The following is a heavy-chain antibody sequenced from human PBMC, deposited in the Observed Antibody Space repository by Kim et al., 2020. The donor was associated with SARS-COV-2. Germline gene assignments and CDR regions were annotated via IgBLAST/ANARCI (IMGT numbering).Heavy chain of an antibody. J-gene: IGHJ4*02. D-gene: IGHD6-6*01. CDR2: ISYDGSNK. CDR1: GFTFSSYA. Sequence: GGSLRLSCAASGFTFSSYAMHWVRQAPGKGLEWVAVISYDGSNKYYADSVTGRFTISRDNSKNTLYLQMNSLRAEDTAVYYCAGAIEYNRHWGQGNRVTV. CDR3: AGAIEYNRH. V-gene: IGHV3-30-3*01.